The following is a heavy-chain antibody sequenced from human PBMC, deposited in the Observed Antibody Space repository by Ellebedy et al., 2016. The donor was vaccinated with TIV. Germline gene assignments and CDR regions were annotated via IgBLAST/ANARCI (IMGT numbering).Heavy chain of an antibody. D-gene: IGHD1-14*01. CDR2: INAGNGDT. J-gene: IGHJ4*02. V-gene: IGHV1-3*01. CDR3: ARERVTGYLDY. Sequence: AASVKVSCKASGYTFTNYAIHWVRQAAGQRLEWMGRINAGNGDTKYSKKFQGRVTITRDTSASAAYMELSSLRSEDTAVYYCARERVTGYLDYWGQGTLVTVSS. CDR1: GYTFTNYA.